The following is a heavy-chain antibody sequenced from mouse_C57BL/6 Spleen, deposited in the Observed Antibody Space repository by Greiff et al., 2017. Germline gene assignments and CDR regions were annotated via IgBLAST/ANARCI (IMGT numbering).Heavy chain of an antibody. V-gene: IGHV1-39*01. CDR3: ARSIGTDGYRYYYAMDY. Sequence: EVQVVESGPELVKPGASVKISCKASGYSFTDYNMNWVKQSNGKSLEWIGVINPNYGTTSYNQKFKGKATLTVDQSSSTAYMQLNSLTSEDSAVYYCARSIGTDGYRYYYAMDYWGQGTSVTVSS. D-gene: IGHD2-3*01. J-gene: IGHJ4*01. CDR2: INPNYGTT. CDR1: GYSFTDYN.